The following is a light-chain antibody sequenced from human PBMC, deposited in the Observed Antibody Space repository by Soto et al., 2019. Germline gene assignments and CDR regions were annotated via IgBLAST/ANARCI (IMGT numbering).Light chain of an antibody. CDR1: SSGVGSYDL. CDR2: EVA. J-gene: IGLJ3*02. CDR3: SSYAGSSTSVV. Sequence: QSALTQPASVSGSPGQSITISCTGLSSGVGSYDLVSWYQHHPGKVPKLMIYEVAKRPSGISSRFSGSKSGNTASLTISGLQPEDEDDYYCSSYAGSSTSVVFGGGTQGTVL. V-gene: IGLV2-23*02.